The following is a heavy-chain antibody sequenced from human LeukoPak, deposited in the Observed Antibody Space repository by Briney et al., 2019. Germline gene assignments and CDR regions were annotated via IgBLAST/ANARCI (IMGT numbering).Heavy chain of an antibody. J-gene: IGHJ4*02. CDR2: IIPIFGTA. CDR1: GGTFSSYA. D-gene: IGHD6-19*01. CDR3: AREASDIAVAGTAALAAQD. Sequence: SVKVSCKASGGTFSSYAISWVRQAPGQGLEWMGGIIPIFGTADYAQKFQGRVTITADESTSTAYMELSSLRSEDTAVYYCAREASDIAVAGTAALAAQDWGQGTLVTVSS. V-gene: IGHV1-69*13.